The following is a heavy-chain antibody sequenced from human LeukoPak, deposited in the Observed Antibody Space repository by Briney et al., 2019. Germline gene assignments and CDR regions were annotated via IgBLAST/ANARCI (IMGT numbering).Heavy chain of an antibody. Sequence: GGSLRLSCAASGFIVSSNYMSWVRQAPGKGLEWVSLIYSSGSTYYADSVKGRFTISRDTSKNTLYLQMNSLRAEDTAVFYCVRGRGWPSVFENWGQGTLVTVSS. V-gene: IGHV3-53*01. CDR1: GFIVSSNY. J-gene: IGHJ4*02. CDR3: VRGRGWPSVFEN. CDR2: IYSSGST.